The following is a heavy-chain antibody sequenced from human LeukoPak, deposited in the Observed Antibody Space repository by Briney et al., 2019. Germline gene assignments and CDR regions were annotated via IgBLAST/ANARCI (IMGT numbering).Heavy chain of an antibody. CDR1: GGTFSSYA. CDR2: IIPIFGTA. J-gene: IGHJ6*03. D-gene: IGHD6-19*01. CDR3: AHIAVAGTGYYYYMDV. Sequence: ASVKVSCKASGGTFSSYAISWVRQAPGQGLEWMGGIIPIFGTANYAQKFQGRVTSTADESTSTAYMELSSLRSEDTAVYYCAHIAVAGTGYYYYMDVWGKGTTVTVSS. V-gene: IGHV1-69*13.